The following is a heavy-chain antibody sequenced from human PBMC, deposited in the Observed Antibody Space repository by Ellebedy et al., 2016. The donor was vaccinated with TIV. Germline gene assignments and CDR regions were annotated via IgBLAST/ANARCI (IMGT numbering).Heavy chain of an antibody. Sequence: ASVKVSXXASGYTFTNYDINWVRQATGQGLEWMGWMNPNSGNRGYAQKFQGRITMTWNTSITTAFMELSSLRSEDTAIYYCAREGRWAVAGKYLYYMDVWGKGTTVTVFS. CDR2: MNPNSGNR. J-gene: IGHJ6*03. CDR3: AREGRWAVAGKYLYYMDV. D-gene: IGHD6-19*01. V-gene: IGHV1-8*01. CDR1: GYTFTNYD.